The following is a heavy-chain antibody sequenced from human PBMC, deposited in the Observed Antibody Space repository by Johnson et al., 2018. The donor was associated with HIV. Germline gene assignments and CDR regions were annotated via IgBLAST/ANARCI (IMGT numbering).Heavy chain of an antibody. V-gene: IGHV3-30*02. CDR3: ARFPPGGNYYFDI. CDR2: IRYDGGNK. J-gene: IGHJ3*02. Sequence: QVQLVESGGGLVQPGGSLRLSCAASGFTFSSYGMHWVRQAPGKGLEWVAFIRYDGGNKYYADSVKGRFTISRDNAKNSLYLQMNSLRAEDTAVYYCARFPPGGNYYFDICGQGTMVTVSS. D-gene: IGHD1-26*01. CDR1: GFTFSSYG.